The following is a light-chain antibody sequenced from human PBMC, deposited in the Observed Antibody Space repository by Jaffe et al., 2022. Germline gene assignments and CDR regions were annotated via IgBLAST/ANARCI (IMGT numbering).Light chain of an antibody. J-gene: IGKJ1*01. CDR2: AAS. CDR3: QQLNSYRWT. V-gene: IGKV1-9*01. Sequence: DIQLTQSPSFLSASVGDRVTITCRASQGISSYLAWYQQKPGKAPKLLIYAASTLQSGVPSRFSGSGSGTEFTLTISSLQPEDFATYYCQQLNSYRWTFGQGTKVEIK. CDR1: QGISSY.